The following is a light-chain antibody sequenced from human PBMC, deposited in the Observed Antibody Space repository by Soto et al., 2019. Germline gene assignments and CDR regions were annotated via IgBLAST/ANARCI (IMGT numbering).Light chain of an antibody. CDR2: DNT. CDR1: SSNIGAGYN. Sequence: QAVVTQPPSVSGAPGQRVTISCTGSSSNIGAGYNVHWYQQLPGTAPKLLIYDNTNRASGVPDRFSGSKSGTSASLAITGLQAEDEADYYCQSYDNSLSAWVFGGGTKVTVL. J-gene: IGLJ3*02. CDR3: QSYDNSLSAWV. V-gene: IGLV1-40*01.